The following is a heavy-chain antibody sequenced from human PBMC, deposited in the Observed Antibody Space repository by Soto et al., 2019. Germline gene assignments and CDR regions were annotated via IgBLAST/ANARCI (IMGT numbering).Heavy chain of an antibody. D-gene: IGHD2-2*01. CDR1: GGSISSGGYS. J-gene: IGHJ5*02. V-gene: IGHV4-30-2*01. CDR2: IYHSGST. Sequence: QLQLQEYGSGLVKPSQTLSLTCAVSGGSISSGGYSWSWLRQPPGKGLEWIGYIYHSGSTYYNPSLKRRVTISVDRSKNQVSLKLSSVTAADTAVYYCARVPDRWGQGTLVTVSS. CDR3: ARVPDR.